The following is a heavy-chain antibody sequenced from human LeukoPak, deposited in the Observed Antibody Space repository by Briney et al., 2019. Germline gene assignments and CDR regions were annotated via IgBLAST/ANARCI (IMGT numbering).Heavy chain of an antibody. J-gene: IGHJ4*02. CDR1: GYPISSGYY. CDR3: ARALYSNFLFYY. D-gene: IGHD4-11*01. CDR2: IYHSGST. Sequence: KPSETLSLPCAVSGYPISSGYYWGWLRQPPGKGLEWIGSIYHSGSTYYNPPLKSRVTISVDTSKNQFSLKLSSVTAADTAVYYCARALYSNFLFYYWGQGTLVTVSS. V-gene: IGHV4-38-2*01.